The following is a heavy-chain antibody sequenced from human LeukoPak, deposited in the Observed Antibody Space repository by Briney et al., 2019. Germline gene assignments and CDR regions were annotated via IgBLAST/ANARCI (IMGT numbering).Heavy chain of an antibody. CDR3: VASYGGYVLDY. Sequence: SETLSLTCSVSGGSIGSYHWNWIRQPSGKGLEWIGIVFNNGGTKHNPSLKSRVAIPVDTSKNQFALKLSSVTAADTAVYYCVASYGGYVLDYWGQGALVIVSS. CDR2: VFNNGGT. J-gene: IGHJ4*02. D-gene: IGHD5-12*01. CDR1: GGSIGSYH. V-gene: IGHV4-59*01.